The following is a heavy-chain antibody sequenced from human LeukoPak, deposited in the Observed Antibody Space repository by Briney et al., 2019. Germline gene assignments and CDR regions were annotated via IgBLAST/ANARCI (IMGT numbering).Heavy chain of an antibody. Sequence: ASVKVSCKASGYTFTSYGISWVRQAPGQGLEWMGWISAYNGNTNYAQKLQGRVTMTTDTSTSTAYVELRSLRSDDTAVYYCARDIVVVVAASPGYWGQGTLVTVSS. J-gene: IGHJ4*02. CDR2: ISAYNGNT. CDR1: GYTFTSYG. V-gene: IGHV1-18*01. CDR3: ARDIVVVVAASPGY. D-gene: IGHD2-15*01.